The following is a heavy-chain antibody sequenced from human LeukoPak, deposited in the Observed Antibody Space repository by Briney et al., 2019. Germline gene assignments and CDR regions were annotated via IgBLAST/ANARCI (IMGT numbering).Heavy chain of an antibody. CDR1: GFTCSEYW. CDR3: ARSGRGVDPLYLYMDL. Sequence: GGSLRLSGAASGFTCSEYWMSWVRQGPGKGREWWANIKHDGRDNQDGHKKNYVDSVQSRLTLSRDNAQNPLYLQMHSLRAHDPAVYYCARSGRGVDPLYLYMDLWGKGTTVTVSS. J-gene: IGHJ6*03. D-gene: IGHD3-10*01. V-gene: IGHV3-7*01. CDR2: IKHDGRDNQDGHKK.